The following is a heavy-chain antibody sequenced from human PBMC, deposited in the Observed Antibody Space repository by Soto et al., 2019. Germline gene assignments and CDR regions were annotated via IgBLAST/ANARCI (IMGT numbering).Heavy chain of an antibody. V-gene: IGHV4-34*01. CDR2: INHSGST. CDR3: ARGIGGYSSSSGSVVAVRTYYYYGMDV. CDR1: GGSFSGYY. J-gene: IGHJ6*02. Sequence: SETLSLTCAVYGGSFSGYYWSWIRQPPGKGLEWIGEINHSGSTNYNPSLKSRVTISVDTSKNQFSLTLSSVTAADTAVYYCARGIGGYSSSSGSVVAVRTYYYYGMDVGGQGTTVT. D-gene: IGHD6-6*01.